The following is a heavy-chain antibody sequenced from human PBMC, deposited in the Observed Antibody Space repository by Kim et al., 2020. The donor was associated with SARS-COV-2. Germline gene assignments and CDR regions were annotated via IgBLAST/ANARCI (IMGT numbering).Heavy chain of an antibody. J-gene: IGHJ4*02. V-gene: IGHV3-23*03. CDR2: IYSGGSST. Sequence: GGSLRLSCAASGFTFSSYAMSWVSQAPGKGLEWVSVIYSGGSSTYYADSVKGRFTISRDNSKNTLYLQMNSLRAEDTAVYYCAKDLKGGRSSWYHGFDYWGQGTLVTVSS. CDR1: GFTFSSYA. CDR3: AKDLKGGRSSWYHGFDY. D-gene: IGHD6-13*01.